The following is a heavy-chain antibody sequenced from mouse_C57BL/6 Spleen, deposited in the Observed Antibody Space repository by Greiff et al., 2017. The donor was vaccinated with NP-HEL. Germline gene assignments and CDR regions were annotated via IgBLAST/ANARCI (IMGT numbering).Heavy chain of an antibody. CDR3: AELTGTKFAY. CDR1: GYTFTSYW. J-gene: IGHJ3*01. CDR2: IYPSDSET. Sequence: VQLQQPGAELVRPGSSVKLSCKASGYTFTSYWMDWVKQRPGQGLEWIGNIYPSDSETHYNQKFKDKATLTVDKSSSTAYMLLSSLTSEDSAVYYCAELTGTKFAYWGQGTLVTVSA. D-gene: IGHD4-1*01. V-gene: IGHV1-61*01.